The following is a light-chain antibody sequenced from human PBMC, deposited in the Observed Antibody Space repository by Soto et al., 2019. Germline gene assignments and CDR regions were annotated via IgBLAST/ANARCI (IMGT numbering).Light chain of an antibody. CDR3: QKYNSALT. CDR2: TAS. V-gene: IGKV1-27*01. J-gene: IGKJ5*01. CDR1: QDISSY. Sequence: IRMTQSPSSLSASPGDRVTITCRASQDISSYLAWYQQKPGKVPKLLIYTASTLQSGVPSRFSGSGSGTDFTLTISSLQPEDVATYYCQKYNSALTFGQGTRLEIK.